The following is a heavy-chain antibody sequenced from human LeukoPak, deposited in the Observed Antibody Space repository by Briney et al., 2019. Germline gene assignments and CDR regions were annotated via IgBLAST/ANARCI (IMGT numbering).Heavy chain of an antibody. Sequence: SVKVSCKASGGTFSSYTISWVRQAPGQGLEWMGRIIPILGIANYAQKFQGRVTITADKSTSTAYMELSSLRSEDTAVYYWARDPIPVGATPRPVDYWGQGTLVTVSS. J-gene: IGHJ4*02. CDR1: GGTFSSYT. CDR2: IIPILGIA. CDR3: ARDPIPVGATPRPVDY. D-gene: IGHD1-26*01. V-gene: IGHV1-69*04.